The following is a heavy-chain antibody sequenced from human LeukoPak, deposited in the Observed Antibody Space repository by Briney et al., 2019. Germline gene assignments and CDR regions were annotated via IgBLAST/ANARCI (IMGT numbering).Heavy chain of an antibody. J-gene: IGHJ4*02. V-gene: IGHV1-24*01. CDR3: ARSRVELVVAATLDY. D-gene: IGHD2-15*01. CDR1: GYTLTELS. Sequence: WASVKVSCKVSGYTLTELSMHWVRQAPGKGLEWMGGFDPEDGETIYAQKFQGRVTITTDESTSTAYMELSSLRSEDTAVYYCARSRVELVVAATLDYWGQGTLVTVSS. CDR2: FDPEDGET.